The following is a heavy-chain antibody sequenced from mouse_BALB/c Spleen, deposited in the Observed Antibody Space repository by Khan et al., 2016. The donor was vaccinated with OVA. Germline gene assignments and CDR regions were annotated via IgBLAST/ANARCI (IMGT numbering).Heavy chain of an antibody. CDR2: FYPNSGGS. CDR3: VRSGYGSFAF. D-gene: IGHD1-2*01. V-gene: IGHV1S29*02. J-gene: IGHJ3*01. CDR1: GYTFTDYN. Sequence: VQLKQSGPEVVKPGASVKISCKASGYTFTDYNMDWVKQRHGKSLEWIGYFYPNSGGSGYNQKFKTKATLTVDISSSTAYMDLRSLTSEDSAVYYCVRSGYGSFAFWGQGTLATVSA.